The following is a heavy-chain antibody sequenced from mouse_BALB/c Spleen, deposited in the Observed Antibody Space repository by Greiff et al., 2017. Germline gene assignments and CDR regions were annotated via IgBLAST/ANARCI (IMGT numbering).Heavy chain of an antibody. CDR2: IYPGDGDT. CDR1: GYAFSSSW. J-gene: IGHJ4*01. CDR3: ARGGGYPYAMDY. Sequence: QVQLQQSGPELVKPGASVKISCKASGYAFSSSWMNWVKQRPGQGLEWIGRIYPGDGDTNYNGKFKGKATLTADKSSSTAYMQLSSLTSVDSAVYFCARGGGYPYAMDYWGQGTSVTVSS. V-gene: IGHV1-82*01. D-gene: IGHD2-2*01.